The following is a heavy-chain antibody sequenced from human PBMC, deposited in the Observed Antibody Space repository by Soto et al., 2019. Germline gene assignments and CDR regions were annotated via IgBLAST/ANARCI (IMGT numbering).Heavy chain of an antibody. CDR2: ISWNSGSI. CDR3: AKVSGYQGDFDY. CDR1: GFTFDDYA. D-gene: IGHD3-3*01. Sequence: ESGGGLVQPGRSLRLSCAASGFTFDDYAMHWVRQAPGKGLEWVSGISWNSGSIGYADSVKGRFTISRDNAKNSLYLQMNSLRAEDTALYYRAKVSGYQGDFDYWGQGTLVTVSS. J-gene: IGHJ4*02. V-gene: IGHV3-9*01.